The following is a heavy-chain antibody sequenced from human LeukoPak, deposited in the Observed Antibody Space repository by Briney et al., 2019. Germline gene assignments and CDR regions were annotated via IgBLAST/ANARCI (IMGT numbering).Heavy chain of an antibody. D-gene: IGHD2/OR15-2a*01. CDR3: ARGTKGFGRIYLDY. J-gene: IGHJ4*02. CDR1: GYSISNSNW. Sequence: SGTLSLTCTVSGYSISNSNWWSWVRQVPGKGLEWLGEIFESGNTNYSPSLKGRVSISVDKSKNQFSLKLNSVTAADTAVYFCARGTKGFGRIYLDYWGQGTLVTVSS. V-gene: IGHV4-4*02. CDR2: IFESGNT.